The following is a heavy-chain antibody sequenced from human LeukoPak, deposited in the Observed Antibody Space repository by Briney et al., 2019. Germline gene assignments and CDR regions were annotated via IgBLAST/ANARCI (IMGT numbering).Heavy chain of an antibody. CDR3: AKSGRVFDTSGYYWFPN. CDR2: ISGRGANT. V-gene: IGHV3-23*01. Sequence: GGSLRLSCAASGFTFSSYAMSWVRQAPGKGLEWVSSISGRGANTHYADSVKGRFTISGDYSKNTLNLQMNSLRAEDTAVYYCAKSGRVFDTSGYYWFPNWGQGILVTVSS. CDR1: GFTFSSYA. J-gene: IGHJ4*02. D-gene: IGHD3-22*01.